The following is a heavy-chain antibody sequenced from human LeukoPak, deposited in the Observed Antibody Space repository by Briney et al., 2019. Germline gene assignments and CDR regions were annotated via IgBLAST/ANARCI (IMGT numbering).Heavy chain of an antibody. Sequence: ASVKVSCTASGYNFISYYMHWVRQAPGQGLEWMGIINPSGGSTSYAQKFQDRVTMTRDTSTSTVYMELSSLKSEDTPVYYCAREDVVLVDAVRYYYYGMDVWGQGTTVTVSS. V-gene: IGHV1-46*01. J-gene: IGHJ6*02. D-gene: IGHD2-8*01. CDR1: GYNFISYY. CDR3: AREDVVLVDAVRYYYYGMDV. CDR2: INPSGGST.